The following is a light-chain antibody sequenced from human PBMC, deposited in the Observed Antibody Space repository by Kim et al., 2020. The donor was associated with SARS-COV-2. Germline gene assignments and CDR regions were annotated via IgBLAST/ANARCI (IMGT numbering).Light chain of an antibody. Sequence: DIQMTQSPSTLSASVGDRVTITCRASQSIDNWLAWYQQKSGKAPKLLIYKASNLENGVPSRFSGSGSGTEFTLTISSLQPDDFATYYCQEYNTYSPLTFGGGTKVDIK. CDR2: KAS. V-gene: IGKV1-5*03. CDR3: QEYNTYSPLT. J-gene: IGKJ4*01. CDR1: QSIDNW.